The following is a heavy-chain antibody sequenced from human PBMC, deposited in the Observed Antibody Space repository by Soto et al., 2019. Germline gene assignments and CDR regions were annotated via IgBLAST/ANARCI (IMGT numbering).Heavy chain of an antibody. V-gene: IGHV1-69*06. CDR2: IIPIFGTA. CDR1: GGTFSSYA. J-gene: IGHJ4*02. CDR3: ASGKAATVPLYYLDY. D-gene: IGHD2-15*01. Sequence: VKVSCKASGGTFSSYAISWVRQAPGQGLEWMGGIIPIFGTANYAQKFRGRVTITADKSTSTAYMELSSLRSEDTAVYYCASGKAATVPLYYLDYWGQGTLVTVSS.